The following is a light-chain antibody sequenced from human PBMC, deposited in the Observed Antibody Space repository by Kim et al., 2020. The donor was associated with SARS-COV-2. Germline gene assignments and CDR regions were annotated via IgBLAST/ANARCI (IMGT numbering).Light chain of an antibody. Sequence: ISNAAPRTHINVITCTYVACNQQPPGKAHNLIIYEVSNRPSGVSNRFAGSKSGNTASLTISGLQAEDEADYYCSSYTSSSTNYVFGTGTKVTVL. V-gene: IGLV2-14*01. CDR1: HINVITCTY. CDR2: EVS. J-gene: IGLJ1*01. CDR3: SSYTSSSTNYV.